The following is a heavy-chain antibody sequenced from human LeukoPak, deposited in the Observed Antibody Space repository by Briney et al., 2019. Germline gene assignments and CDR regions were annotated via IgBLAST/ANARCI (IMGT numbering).Heavy chain of an antibody. CDR3: ARADGYSPFDY. J-gene: IGHJ4*02. Sequence: PSETLSLTCTVSGGSISSGDYYWSWIRQPPGKGLEWIGYIYYSGSTYYNPSLKSRVTISVDTSKNQFSLKLSSVTAADTAVYYCARADGYSPFDYWGQGTLVTVSS. V-gene: IGHV4-30-4*01. CDR1: GGSISSGDYY. CDR2: IYYSGST. D-gene: IGHD5-24*01.